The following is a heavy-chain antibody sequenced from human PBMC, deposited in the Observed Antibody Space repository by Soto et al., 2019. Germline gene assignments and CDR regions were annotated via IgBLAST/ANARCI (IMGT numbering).Heavy chain of an antibody. CDR1: GYTFTTYT. CDR2: INPGNGNT. CDR3: ARDKGEYSGYEFFDY. Sequence: ASVKVSCKASGYTFTTYTIHWVRQAPGQRLEWMGWINPGNGNTKYSQKFQGRVTITRDTSASTGYMVLSSLRSEDTAVYYCARDKGEYSGYEFFDYWGQGTLVTVSS. J-gene: IGHJ4*02. D-gene: IGHD5-12*01. V-gene: IGHV1-3*01.